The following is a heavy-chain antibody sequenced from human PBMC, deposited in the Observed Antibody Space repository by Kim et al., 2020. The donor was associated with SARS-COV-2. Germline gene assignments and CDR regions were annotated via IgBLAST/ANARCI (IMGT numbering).Heavy chain of an antibody. CDR3: ARDGRFGELPNYYYYYGMDV. CDR2: IYTSGST. V-gene: IGHV4-61*02. J-gene: IGHJ6*02. CDR1: GGSISSGSYY. D-gene: IGHD3-10*01. Sequence: SETLSLTCTVSGGSISSGSYYWSWIRQPAGKGLEWIGRIYTSGSTNYNPSLKSRVTISVDTSKNQFSLKLSSVTAADTDVYYCARDGRFGELPNYYYYYGMDVWGQGTTVTVSS.